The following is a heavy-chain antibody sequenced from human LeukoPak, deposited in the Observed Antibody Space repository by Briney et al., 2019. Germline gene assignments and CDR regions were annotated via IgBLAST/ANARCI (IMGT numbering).Heavy chain of an antibody. CDR2: IRSKANNYAT. CDR1: GFTFSGSA. Sequence: GGSLRLSCAASGFTFSGSAMHWVRQASGKGLEWVGRIRSKANNYATAYAASVKGRFTVSRDDSKNTAYLQMNSLKTEDTAVYYSTRLVEVGLDYWGQVTLVTGYS. V-gene: IGHV3-73*01. CDR3: TRLVEVGLDY. J-gene: IGHJ4*02. D-gene: IGHD2-21*01.